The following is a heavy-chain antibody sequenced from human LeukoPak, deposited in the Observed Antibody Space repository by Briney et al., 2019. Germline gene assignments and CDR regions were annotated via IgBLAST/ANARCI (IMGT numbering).Heavy chain of an antibody. Sequence: KPGESLRISCKGSGYSFTSYWISWVRQMPGKGLEWMGRIDPSDSYTNYSPSFQGHVTISADKSLSTAYLQWSSLKASDTAMYYCARRQLEYYYGSGSPAGGMDVWGKGTTVTVSS. CDR3: ARRQLEYYYGSGSPAGGMDV. CDR1: GYSFTSYW. D-gene: IGHD3-10*01. CDR2: IDPSDSYT. J-gene: IGHJ6*04. V-gene: IGHV5-10-1*01.